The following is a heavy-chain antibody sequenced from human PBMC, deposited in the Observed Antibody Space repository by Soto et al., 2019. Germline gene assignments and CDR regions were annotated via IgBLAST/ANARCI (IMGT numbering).Heavy chain of an antibody. CDR2: ISGSGDST. CDR3: ASRSVYGSRTYFPFDY. D-gene: IGHD3-10*01. Sequence: EVQLLESGGGLVQPGGSLRLSCAASGLTLGSHGMSWVRQSPGKGLEWVSSISGSGDSTYYVESVKGRFTTSTDNSKNTLYLQMNSLRVEDTAVYYCASRSVYGSRTYFPFDYWGQGTLVSVST. CDR1: GLTLGSHG. J-gene: IGHJ4*02. V-gene: IGHV3-23*01.